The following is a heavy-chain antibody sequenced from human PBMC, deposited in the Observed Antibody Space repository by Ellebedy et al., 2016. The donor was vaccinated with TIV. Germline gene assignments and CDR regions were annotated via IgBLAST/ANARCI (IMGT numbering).Heavy chain of an antibody. D-gene: IGHD2-2*01. CDR3: ARAYCSSSRCSLVGAY. CDR1: GYSFTNYW. CDR2: IYPGDSDT. J-gene: IGHJ4*02. Sequence: ASVKVSCKGSGYSFTNYWIGWVRQMPGKGLEWMGIIYPGDSDTTYSPSFRGQVTISADESTSTAYLQWSSLKASDTAVYYCARAYCSSSRCSLVGAYWGQGTLVTVSS. V-gene: IGHV5-51*01.